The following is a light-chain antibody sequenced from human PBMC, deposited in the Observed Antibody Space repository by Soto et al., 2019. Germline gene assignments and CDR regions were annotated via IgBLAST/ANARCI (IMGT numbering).Light chain of an antibody. CDR2: LEGSGGY. CDR1: GGYGSYI. V-gene: IGLV4-60*03. J-gene: IGLJ3*02. CDR3: ETWDSNTHKWV. Sequence: QPVLTQSSSASASLGSSVKLTCTLSGGYGSYIIAWHQQQPGKAPRYLMNLEGSGGYNKGTGVPDRFSGSRSGADRYLTISNLQSEDEADYYCETWDSNTHKWVFGGGTKLTVL.